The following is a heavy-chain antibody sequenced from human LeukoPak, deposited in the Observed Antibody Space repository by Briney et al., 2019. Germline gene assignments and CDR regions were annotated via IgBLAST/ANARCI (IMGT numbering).Heavy chain of an antibody. J-gene: IGHJ5*02. Sequence: GGSLRLSCAASGFTFSSYAMSWVRQAPGKGLEWVSYITSTSSTIYYADSVKGRFTISRDNAKNSLFLQMNSLRAEDTAVYYCARDDCSGGSCYSVTNWFDPWGQGTLVTVPS. CDR2: ITSTSSTI. CDR3: ARDDCSGGSCYSVTNWFDP. CDR1: GFTFSSYA. V-gene: IGHV3-48*01. D-gene: IGHD2-15*01.